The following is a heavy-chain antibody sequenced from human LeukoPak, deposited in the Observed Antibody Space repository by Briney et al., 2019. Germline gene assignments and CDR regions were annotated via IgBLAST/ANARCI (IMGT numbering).Heavy chain of an antibody. CDR3: ARDWVSSGYFY. D-gene: IGHD3-22*01. Sequence: ASVKVSCKASGYTFTSYGISWVRQAPGQGLEWMGWINPNSGGTNYAQNFQGRVTMTRDTSISTAYMQLSTLRSDDTAVYYCARDWVSSGYFYWGQGTLVTVSS. CDR1: GYTFTSYG. CDR2: INPNSGGT. J-gene: IGHJ4*02. V-gene: IGHV1-2*02.